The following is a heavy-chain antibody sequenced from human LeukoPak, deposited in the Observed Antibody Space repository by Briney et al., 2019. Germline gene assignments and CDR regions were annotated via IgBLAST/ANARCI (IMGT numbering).Heavy chain of an antibody. CDR3: ARRGSGIYFAFDI. CDR2: IYPGDSDT. Sequence: GESLKISCKVSGYNFTNCWIGWVRQMPGKGLEWMGIIYPGDSDTTYSPSFQGQVTISADKSISTAYLQWSSLKASDTAVYYCARRGSGIYFAFDIWGQGTMVTVSS. D-gene: IGHD1-26*01. CDR1: GYNFTNCW. V-gene: IGHV5-51*01. J-gene: IGHJ3*02.